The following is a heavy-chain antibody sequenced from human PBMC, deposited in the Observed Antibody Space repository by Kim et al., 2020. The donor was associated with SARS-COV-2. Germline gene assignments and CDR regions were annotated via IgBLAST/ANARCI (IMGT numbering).Heavy chain of an antibody. Sequence: ASVKFSCKASGYILTTYRMNWVRQAPGQGLEWMGWINTNTGSPTYAQGFTGRFVFSLDTSVSTTYLQISSLKAEDTAVYYCAREQWGNYGSGSYVAYWGQGTLVTVYS. D-gene: IGHD3-10*01. CDR1: GYILTTYR. V-gene: IGHV7-4-1*02. CDR3: AREQWGNYGSGSYVAY. CDR2: INTNTGSP. J-gene: IGHJ4*02.